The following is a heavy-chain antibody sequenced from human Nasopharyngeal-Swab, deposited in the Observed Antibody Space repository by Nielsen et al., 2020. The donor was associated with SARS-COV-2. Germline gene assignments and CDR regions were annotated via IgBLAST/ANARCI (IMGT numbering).Heavy chain of an antibody. V-gene: IGHV3-53*01. D-gene: IGHD5-24*01. CDR3: ARVLDGYNGFDY. CDR2: IYPGGST. CDR1: GLSVSSNY. J-gene: IGHJ4*02. Sequence: GVLKISCAASGLSVSSNYMSWVRQAPGKGLEWVSIIYPGGSTYYADSVKGRFTISRDSSWNTLYLQMNSLTAEDTAVYYCARVLDGYNGFDYWGQGTLVTVSS.